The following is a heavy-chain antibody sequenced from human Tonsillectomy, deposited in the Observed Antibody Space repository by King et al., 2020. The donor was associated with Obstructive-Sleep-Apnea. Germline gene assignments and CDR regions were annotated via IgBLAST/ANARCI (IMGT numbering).Heavy chain of an antibody. D-gene: IGHD2-8*01. CDR2: IKQDGSEK. CDR1: GFTFRSYW. CDR3: ARDLDDTGLMVYYFDG. J-gene: IGHJ4*02. V-gene: IGHV3-7*03. Sequence: QLVESGGDLVQPGGSLRLSCAASGFTFRSYWMNWVRQAPGTGLEWVANIKQDGSEKYYVDSVKGRFTISRDNAKNSLYLQMNSLRAEDTAVYYCARDLDDTGLMVYYFDGWGQATLVTVSS.